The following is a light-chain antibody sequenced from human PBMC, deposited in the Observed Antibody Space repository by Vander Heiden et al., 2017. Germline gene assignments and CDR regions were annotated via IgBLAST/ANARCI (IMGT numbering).Light chain of an antibody. J-gene: IGKJ4*01. CDR1: QSLLHSNGYNY. V-gene: IGKV2-28*01. Sequence: DLVMTQSPLSLTVTPLEPSSISCRSSQSLLHSNGYNYLDWYLQKPGQSPQLLIYLGSNRASGVPDRFSGSGSGTDFTLKISRVEAEDVGVYYCMQALQTPLAFGGGTKVEIK. CDR2: LGS. CDR3: MQALQTPLA.